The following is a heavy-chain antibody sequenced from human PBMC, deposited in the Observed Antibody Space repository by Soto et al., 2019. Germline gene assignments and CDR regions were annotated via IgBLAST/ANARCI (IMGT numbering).Heavy chain of an antibody. CDR3: AKDTAGYYKPLDC. Sequence: EVQLSESGGGLVQPGGSLRLSCAASGFTFSGYAMSWVRQAPGKGLEWVSAVSGSGSHTYYADSVKGRFTISRDNSKNTLYLQMNSLRAEDTAVYYCAKDTAGYYKPLDCWGHGTLVTVSS. J-gene: IGHJ4*01. D-gene: IGHD3-22*01. CDR2: VSGSGSHT. V-gene: IGHV3-23*01. CDR1: GFTFSGYA.